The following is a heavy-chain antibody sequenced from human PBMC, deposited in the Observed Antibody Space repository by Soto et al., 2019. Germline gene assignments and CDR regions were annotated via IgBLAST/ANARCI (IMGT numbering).Heavy chain of an antibody. CDR2: ISAYIGNT. V-gene: IGHV1-18*01. CDR3: ARAPPNEAFDI. Sequence: QVQLVQSGAEVKKPGASVKVSCKASGYTFTSYGISWVRQAPGHGLAWMGWISAYIGNTNYAQKLQGRDTMTTDTSPSTAYMELMSLRSDDTAVYFCARAPPNEAFDIWGQGTMVTVSS. CDR1: GYTFTSYG. J-gene: IGHJ3*02.